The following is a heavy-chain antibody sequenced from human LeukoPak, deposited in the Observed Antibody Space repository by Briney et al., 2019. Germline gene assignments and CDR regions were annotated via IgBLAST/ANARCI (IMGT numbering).Heavy chain of an antibody. J-gene: IGHJ4*02. D-gene: IGHD6-19*01. Sequence: PGGSLRLSCAASGFTFSTYWMHWVRQAPGKGLVWVSAIGANGVSTYYADSVKGRFTISRDNSKSTLYLQMSSLRAGDTAVYYCAKGDTIGWFPFDSWGQGTLVTVSS. CDR2: IGANGVST. CDR3: AKGDTIGWFPFDS. CDR1: GFTFSTYW. V-gene: IGHV3-23*01.